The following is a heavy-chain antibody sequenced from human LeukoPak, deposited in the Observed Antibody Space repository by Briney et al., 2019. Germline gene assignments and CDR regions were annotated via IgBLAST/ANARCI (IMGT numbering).Heavy chain of an antibody. Sequence: SQTLSLTCAISGDSVSSNSAAWGWLSQSPWGGLEWLGRTYYRSRWYNDYALSVKSRITINPDTSKTQVYLQLNSVTREDPGVYYCSRELAWGSADYWGQGTLVTVSS. CDR3: SRELAWGSADY. CDR1: GDSVSSNSAA. CDR2: TYYRSRWYN. D-gene: IGHD7-27*01. J-gene: IGHJ4*02. V-gene: IGHV6-1*01.